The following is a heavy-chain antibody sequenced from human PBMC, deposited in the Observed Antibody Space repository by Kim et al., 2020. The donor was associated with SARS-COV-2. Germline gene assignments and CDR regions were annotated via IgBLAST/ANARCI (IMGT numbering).Heavy chain of an antibody. V-gene: IGHV3-9*01. CDR3: AKGWFGADFYYYYGTDV. CDR2: ISLNSGNI. J-gene: IGHJ6*02. Sequence: GGSLRLSCVASGFTIDDYAMHWVRQAPGKGLEWVSGISLNSGNIGYADSVKGRFTISRDNPRNSLYLQMNSLRAEDTALYYCAKGWFGADFYYYYGTDVWGQGTTVTVSS. D-gene: IGHD3-10*01. CDR1: GFTIDDYA.